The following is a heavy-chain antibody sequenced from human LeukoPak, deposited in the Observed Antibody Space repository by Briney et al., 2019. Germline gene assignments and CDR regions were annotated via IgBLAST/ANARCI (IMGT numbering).Heavy chain of an antibody. CDR1: GGSISSYY. CDR3: ARGGDDYYDSSGYIP. CDR2: IYYSGST. V-gene: IGHV4-59*01. D-gene: IGHD3-22*01. Sequence: SETLSLTCTVSGGSISSYYWSWIRQPPGKGLEWIGYIYYSGSTNYNPSLKSRVTISVDTSKNQFSLKLSSVTAADTAVYYCARGGDDYYDSSGYIPWGQGTLVTVSS. J-gene: IGHJ4*02.